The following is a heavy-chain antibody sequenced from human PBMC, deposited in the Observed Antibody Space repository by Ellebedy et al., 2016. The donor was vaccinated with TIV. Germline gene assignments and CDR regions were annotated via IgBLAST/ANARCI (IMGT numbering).Heavy chain of an antibody. CDR2: IWYDGSNK. V-gene: IGHV3-33*01. CDR1: GFTFSSYG. Sequence: GESLKISCAASGFTFSSYGMHWVRQAPGKGLEWVAVIWYDGSNKYYADSVKGRFTISRDNSKNTLYLQMNSLRAEDTAVYYCARRSRPDGNDWYFPDYWGQGTLVTVSS. CDR3: ARRSRPDGNDWYFPDY. J-gene: IGHJ4*02. D-gene: IGHD2-21*02.